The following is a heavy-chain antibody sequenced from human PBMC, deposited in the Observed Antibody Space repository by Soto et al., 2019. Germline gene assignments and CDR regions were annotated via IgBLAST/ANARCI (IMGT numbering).Heavy chain of an antibody. V-gene: IGHV1-24*01. Sequence: QVQLVQSVAEVKKPGASVKVSCKVSGYTLTELSMHWVRQAPGKGLEWMGGFDPDDGETIYAQKFQGRVTMTEDTSTDTAYMELSSQRSEDTAVYYCATGVSGYDYSGLLAYWGQGTLVAVAS. CDR1: GYTLTELS. CDR2: FDPDDGET. D-gene: IGHD5-12*01. J-gene: IGHJ4*02. CDR3: ATGVSGYDYSGLLAY.